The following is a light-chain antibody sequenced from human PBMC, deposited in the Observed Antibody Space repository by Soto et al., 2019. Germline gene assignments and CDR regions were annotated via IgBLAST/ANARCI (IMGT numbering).Light chain of an antibody. Sequence: QSMLTQPPSVSGAPGQRVTIACTGSTSNIGAGYDVHWYRHLPGAAPKLLLSGHSHRPSGVPDRLSGSKSGTSASLAITGLQAEDEADYYCQSYDSGLVGLIFGAGTKLTVL. CDR3: QSYDSGLVGLI. CDR1: TSNIGAGYD. V-gene: IGLV1-40*01. J-gene: IGLJ2*01. CDR2: GHS.